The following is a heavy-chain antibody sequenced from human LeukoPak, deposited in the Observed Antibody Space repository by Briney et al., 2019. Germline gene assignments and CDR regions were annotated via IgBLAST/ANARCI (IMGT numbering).Heavy chain of an antibody. CDR1: GGSFSGYS. V-gene: IGHV4-34*01. CDR3: ARGRIDGYNP. D-gene: IGHD5-24*01. CDR2: INHSGST. J-gene: IGHJ5*02. Sequence: SETLSLTCAVYGGSFSGYSWSWIRQPPGKGLEWIGEINHSGSTNYNPSLKSRVTISVDTSKNQFSLKLSFVTAADTAVYYCARGRIDGYNPWGQGTLVTVSS.